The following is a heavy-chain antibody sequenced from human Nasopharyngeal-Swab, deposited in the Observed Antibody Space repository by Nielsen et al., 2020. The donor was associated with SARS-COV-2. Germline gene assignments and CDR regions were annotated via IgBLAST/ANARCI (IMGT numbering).Heavy chain of an antibody. J-gene: IGHJ4*02. CDR2: IYYSGST. Sequence: GSLRLSCTVSGGSISSYYWSWIRQPPGKGLEWIGYIYYSGSTNYNPSLKSRVTISVDTSKNQFSLKLSSVTAADTAVYYCARGDGGSSWYGGPYFDYWGQGTLVTVSS. D-gene: IGHD6-13*01. CDR1: GGSISSYY. V-gene: IGHV4-59*13. CDR3: ARGDGGSSWYGGPYFDY.